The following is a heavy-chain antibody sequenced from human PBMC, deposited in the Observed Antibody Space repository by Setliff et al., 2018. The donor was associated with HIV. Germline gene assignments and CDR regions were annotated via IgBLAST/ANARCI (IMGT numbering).Heavy chain of an antibody. Sequence: TGGSLRLSCAASGFTFSQYWMAWVRQAPGKGLEWLANIKQDGSEKNYVDSVRGRFTISRDNANNSLHLQMNSLRGEDTALYYCARQGGRYSSPSYWGQGILVTVSS. CDR3: ARQGGRYSSPSY. CDR1: GFTFSQYW. J-gene: IGHJ4*02. D-gene: IGHD6-13*01. V-gene: IGHV3-7*03. CDR2: IKQDGSEK.